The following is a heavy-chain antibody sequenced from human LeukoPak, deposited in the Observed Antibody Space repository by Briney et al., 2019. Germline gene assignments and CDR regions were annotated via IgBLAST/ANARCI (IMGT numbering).Heavy chain of an antibody. D-gene: IGHD2-21*01. V-gene: IGHV3-7*01. Sequence: PGGSLRLSCAASGFTFGSYWMSWVRQAPGKGLEWVASIKPDGSEKYHVDSLRGRFTISRDNRKNSLYLQMNSLGAEDTAVYYCARRVAVIAIGYHFDYWGQGTLVTVSS. J-gene: IGHJ4*02. CDR1: GFTFGSYW. CDR2: IKPDGSEK. CDR3: ARRVAVIAIGYHFDY.